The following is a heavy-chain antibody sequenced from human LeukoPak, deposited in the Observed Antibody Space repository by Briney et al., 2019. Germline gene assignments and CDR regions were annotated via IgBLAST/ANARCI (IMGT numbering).Heavy chain of an antibody. Sequence: PGGSLRLSCAASGFTFNSYSLNWARQAPGRGLEWVSSISSGSGYIYYADSVKGRFTISRDNAKNSLYLQMNSLRAEDTAVYYCARGYNGSYYFADYWGQGTLVTVSS. J-gene: IGHJ4*02. CDR1: GFTFNSYS. D-gene: IGHD1-26*01. CDR3: ARGYNGSYYFADY. CDR2: ISSGSGYI. V-gene: IGHV3-21*01.